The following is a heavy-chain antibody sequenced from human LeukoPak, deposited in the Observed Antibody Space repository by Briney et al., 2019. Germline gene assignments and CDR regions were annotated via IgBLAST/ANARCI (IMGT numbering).Heavy chain of an antibody. CDR3: ARRTVYYDFWSGYDY. D-gene: IGHD3-3*01. Sequence: PGGSLRLSCAASGFTFSSYGMHWVRQAPGKGLEWVAVIWYDGSNKYYADSVKGRFTISRDNSKNTLYLQMNSLRAEDTAVYYCARRTVYYDFWSGYDYWGQGTLVTVSS. V-gene: IGHV3-33*01. CDR1: GFTFSSYG. CDR2: IWYDGSNK. J-gene: IGHJ4*02.